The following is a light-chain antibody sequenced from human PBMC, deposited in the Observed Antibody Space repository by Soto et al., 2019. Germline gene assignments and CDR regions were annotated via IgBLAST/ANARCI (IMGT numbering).Light chain of an antibody. CDR2: DAS. CDR3: HSRA. CDR1: QSISSW. Sequence: DIQMTQSPSTLSASVGDRVTITCRASQSISSWLAWYQQKPGKAPKLLIYDASSLESGVPSRFSGSGSGTEFTLTISSLQPDDSATYYCHSRAFGQGTRLEIK. V-gene: IGKV1-5*01. J-gene: IGKJ5*01.